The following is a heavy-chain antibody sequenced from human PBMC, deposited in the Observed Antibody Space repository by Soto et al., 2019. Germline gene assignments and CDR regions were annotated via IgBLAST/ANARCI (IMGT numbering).Heavy chain of an antibody. J-gene: IGHJ4*02. CDR3: AKDLSRITMIVVVMLDY. Sequence: PGGSLRLSCAASGFTFSSYAMSWVRQAPGKGLEWVSAISGSGGSTYYADSVKGRFTISRDNSKNTLYLQMNSLRAEDTAVYYCAKDLSRITMIVVVMLDYWGQGTLVSVSS. CDR2: ISGSGGST. V-gene: IGHV3-23*01. CDR1: GFTFSSYA. D-gene: IGHD3-22*01.